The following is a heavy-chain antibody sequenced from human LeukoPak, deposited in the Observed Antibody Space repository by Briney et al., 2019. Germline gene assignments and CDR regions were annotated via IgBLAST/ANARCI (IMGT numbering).Heavy chain of an antibody. J-gene: IGHJ6*02. V-gene: IGHV4-4*07. CDR1: GGSISSYY. CDR3: ARVSTVAGYYYYGMDV. Sequence: TSETLSLTCTVSGGSISSYYGSWIRQPAGKGLEWIGRIYTSGSTNYNPSLKSRVTMSVDTSKDQFSLKLSSVTAADTAVYYCARVSTVAGYYYYGMDVWGQGTTVTVSS. D-gene: IGHD6-19*01. CDR2: IYTSGST.